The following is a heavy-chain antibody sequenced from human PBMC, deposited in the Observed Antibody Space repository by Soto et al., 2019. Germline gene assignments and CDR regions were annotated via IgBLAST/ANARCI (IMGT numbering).Heavy chain of an antibody. D-gene: IGHD3-22*01. CDR3: ARFYYDSSGYLPSPYYYYYGMDV. J-gene: IGHJ6*02. V-gene: IGHV3-7*04. CDR2: IKQDGSEK. Sequence: PGGSLRLSCAASGFTFSSYCMSWVRQAPGKGLEWVANIKQDGSEKYYVDSVKGRFTISRDNAKNSLYLQMNSLRAEDTAVYYCARFYYDSSGYLPSPYYYYYGMDVWGQGILVTVSS. CDR1: GFTFSSYC.